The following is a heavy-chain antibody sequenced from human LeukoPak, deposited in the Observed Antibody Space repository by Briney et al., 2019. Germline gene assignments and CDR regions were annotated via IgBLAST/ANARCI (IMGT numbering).Heavy chain of an antibody. J-gene: IGHJ4*02. CDR2: INPNSGGT. V-gene: IGHV1-2*02. D-gene: IGHD2-15*01. CDR3: ARLYCSGGSCSYLGFDY. CDR1: GYTFTGYY. Sequence: GASVKVSCKASGYTFTGYYMHWVRQAPGQGLEWMGWINPNSGGTNYAQKFQGRVTMTRDTSISTAYMELSRLRSDDTAVYYCARLYCSGGSCSYLGFDYWGQGTLVTVSS.